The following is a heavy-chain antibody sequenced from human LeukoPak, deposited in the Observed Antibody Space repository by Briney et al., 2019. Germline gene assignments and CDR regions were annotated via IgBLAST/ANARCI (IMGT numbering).Heavy chain of an antibody. CDR2: IYYSGST. CDR3: ARGDLYSSSWYN. CDR1: GGFFSGSY. V-gene: IGHV4-30-4*08. J-gene: IGHJ4*02. D-gene: IGHD6-13*01. Sequence: PSETLSLTCGVYGGFFSGSYRIWIRQPPGKGLEWIGYIYYSGSTYYNPSLKSRVTISVDTSKNQFSLKLNSVTAADTTVDYCARGDLYSSSWYNWGQGTLVTASS.